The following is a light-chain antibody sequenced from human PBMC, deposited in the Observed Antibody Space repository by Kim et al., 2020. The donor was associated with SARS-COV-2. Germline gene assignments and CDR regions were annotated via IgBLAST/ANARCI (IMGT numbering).Light chain of an antibody. J-gene: IGLJ3*02. CDR1: KLGDKY. V-gene: IGLV3-1*01. CDR3: QAWDSSSAV. Sequence: SPVQTACCTCRGDKLGDKYACCYQQKPGQFPVLVIYQDTKLPSGIPERFSGSNSGNTATLTISGTQAMDEADYYCQAWDSSSAVFGGGTQLTVL. CDR2: QDT.